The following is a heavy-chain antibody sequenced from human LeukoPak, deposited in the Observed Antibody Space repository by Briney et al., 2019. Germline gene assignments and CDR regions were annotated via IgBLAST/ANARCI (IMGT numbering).Heavy chain of an antibody. V-gene: IGHV3-74*01. J-gene: IGHJ4*02. CDR3: AKDGGLWVSAHWGDS. Sequence: GGSLRLSCAASGFTFSSYWMHWVRQAPGKGLVWVSRINNDGSSTSYADSVKGRFTVSRDNSKNTLFLQMNSLRAEDTAVYYCAKDGGLWVSAHWGDSWGRGTLVTVSS. D-gene: IGHD7-27*01. CDR1: GFTFSSYW. CDR2: INNDGSST.